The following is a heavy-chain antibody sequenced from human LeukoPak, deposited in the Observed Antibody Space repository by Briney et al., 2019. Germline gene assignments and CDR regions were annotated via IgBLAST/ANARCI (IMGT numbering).Heavy chain of an antibody. V-gene: IGHV4-39*01. D-gene: IGHD2-2*01. J-gene: IGHJ5*02. CDR2: IYYSGSI. CDR3: ARGGRGIVVVPAAPPSWFDP. Sequence: SETLSLTCTVSGGSISSSSYYWGWIRQPPGKGLEWIGSIYYSGSIYYNPSLKSRVTISVDTSKNQFSLKLSSVTAADTAVYYCARGGRGIVVVPAAPPSWFDPWGQGTLVTVSS. CDR1: GGSISSSSYY.